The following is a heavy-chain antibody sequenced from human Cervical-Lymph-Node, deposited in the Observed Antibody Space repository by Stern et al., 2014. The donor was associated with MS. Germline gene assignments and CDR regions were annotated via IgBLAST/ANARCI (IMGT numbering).Heavy chain of an antibody. Sequence: QVQLQESGPGLVKPSETLSLTCTVSGGSVSSGSYYWSWIRQPPGKGLEWIGYLYYSGSSNYHPFLKSRVTISIDTTKIQFSLKLSSVTAADTAVYYCARDSSSYYLHFDYWGQGTLVTVSS. CDR1: GGSVSSGSYY. J-gene: IGHJ4*02. CDR3: ARDSSSYYLHFDY. D-gene: IGHD3-22*01. CDR2: LYYSGSS. V-gene: IGHV4-61*01.